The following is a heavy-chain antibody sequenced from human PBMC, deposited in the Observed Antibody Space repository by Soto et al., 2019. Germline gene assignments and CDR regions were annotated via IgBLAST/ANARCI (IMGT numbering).Heavy chain of an antibody. V-gene: IGHV3-23*01. CDR2: IIDSGGST. Sequence: PGGSLRLSCAASGFTFGSCAMGWVRQAPGKGLEWVSDIIDSGGSTYYADSVKGRFTISRDNSKNTLYLQMNSLRAEDTAVYYCAEDKNGVPQGSWFDPWGQGTLVTVSS. J-gene: IGHJ5*02. D-gene: IGHD1-26*01. CDR1: GFTFGSCA. CDR3: AEDKNGVPQGSWFDP.